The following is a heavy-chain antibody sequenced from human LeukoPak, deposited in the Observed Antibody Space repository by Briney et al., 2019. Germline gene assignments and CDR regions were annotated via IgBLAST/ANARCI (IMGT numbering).Heavy chain of an antibody. CDR1: GFTFTSHD. CDR3: ARGGYYYVDY. V-gene: IGHV1-8*01. CDR2: MNPNSGNT. J-gene: IGHJ4*02. D-gene: IGHD3-22*01. Sequence: ASVKVSCKASGFTFTSHDYNWVRQATGQGLEWMGWMNPNSGNTGYAQKFQGRVTMTRDTSTSTVYMELSSLRSEDTAVYYCARGGYYYVDYWGQGTLVTVSS.